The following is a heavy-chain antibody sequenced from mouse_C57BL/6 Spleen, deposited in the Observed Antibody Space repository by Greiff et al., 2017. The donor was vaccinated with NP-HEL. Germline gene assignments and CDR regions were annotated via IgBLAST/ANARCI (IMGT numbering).Heavy chain of an antibody. D-gene: IGHD4-1*02. Sequence: EVQRVESGGGLVKPGGSLKLSCAASGFTFSSYAMSWVRQTPEKRLEWVATISDGGSYTYYPDNVKGRFTISRDNAKNNLYLQMSHLKSEDTAMYYCARDPSTGSFDYWGQGTTLTVSS. V-gene: IGHV5-4*01. CDR1: GFTFSSYA. J-gene: IGHJ2*01. CDR2: ISDGGSYT. CDR3: ARDPSTGSFDY.